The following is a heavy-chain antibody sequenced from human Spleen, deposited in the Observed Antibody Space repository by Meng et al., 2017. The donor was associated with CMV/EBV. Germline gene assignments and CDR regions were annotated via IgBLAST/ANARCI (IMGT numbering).Heavy chain of an antibody. V-gene: IGHV5-51*01. D-gene: IGHD3-22*01. Sequence: GESLKISCKGSGYSFTSYWIAWVRQMPGKGLEWMGIIYPGDSDTRYNPPFQGQVTMAADKSISTAYLQWSSLKASDTAMYYCARQAYSYDSRDYYGDYFDHWGQGTLVTVSS. CDR2: IYPGDSDT. J-gene: IGHJ4*02. CDR3: ARQAYSYDSRDYYGDYFDH. CDR1: GYSFTSYW.